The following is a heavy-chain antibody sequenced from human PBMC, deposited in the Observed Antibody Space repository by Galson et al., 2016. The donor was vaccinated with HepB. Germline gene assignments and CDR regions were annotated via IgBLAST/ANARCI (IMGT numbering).Heavy chain of an antibody. CDR3: ARAGYYDSSGRRDYYYYGLGV. Sequence: VKVSCKASGYTFSSYGITWVRQAPGQGLEWMGWISAYNGYTNYAQRLQGRVTMTTDTSTRTAYMELRSLRSDDTAIYYCARAGYYDSSGRRDYYYYGLGVWGQGTTVTVSS. CDR2: ISAYNGYT. CDR1: GYTFSSYG. D-gene: IGHD3-22*01. V-gene: IGHV1-18*01. J-gene: IGHJ6*02.